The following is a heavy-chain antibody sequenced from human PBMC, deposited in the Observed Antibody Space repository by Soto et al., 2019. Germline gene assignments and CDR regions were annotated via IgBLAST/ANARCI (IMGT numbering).Heavy chain of an antibody. CDR3: ARGNRYSSSSEFDY. V-gene: IGHV3-30-3*01. CDR2: ISYHGSNK. Sequence: QVQLVESGGGVVQPGRSLRLSCAASGFTFSSYAMHWVRQAPGKGLEWVAVISYHGSNKYYADSVKGRFTISRDNSKNTLYLQMNSLRAEDTAVYYCARGNRYSSSSEFDYWGQGTLVTVSS. CDR1: GFTFSSYA. D-gene: IGHD6-6*01. J-gene: IGHJ4*02.